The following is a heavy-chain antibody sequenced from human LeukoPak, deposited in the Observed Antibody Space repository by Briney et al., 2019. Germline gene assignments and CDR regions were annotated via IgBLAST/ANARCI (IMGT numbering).Heavy chain of an antibody. CDR2: ISGGGSGST. Sequence: GGSLRLSCAASGFTFSSYAMTWVRQAPGKALEWVSAISGGGSGSTYYADSVKGRFTISRDNSKNTLYLQMNSLRAEDTAVYYCARGVYDFWHLDYMDVWGKGTTVTVSS. V-gene: IGHV3-23*01. D-gene: IGHD3-3*01. CDR1: GFTFSSYA. J-gene: IGHJ6*03. CDR3: ARGVYDFWHLDYMDV.